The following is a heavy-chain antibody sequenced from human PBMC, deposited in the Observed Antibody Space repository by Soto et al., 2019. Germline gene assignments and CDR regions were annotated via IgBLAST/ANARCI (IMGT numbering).Heavy chain of an antibody. CDR2: IYHSGST. D-gene: IGHD3-10*01. CDR3: ARRGDGSGSLDY. V-gene: IGHV4-4*02. Sequence: SETLSLTCAVSAGSISSNSWWIWVRQPPGKGLEWIGEIYHSGSTTYSPSLKSPVTISVDKSKNQLSLKLSSVTAADTAVYYCARRGDGSGSLDYWGRGTLVTVSS. CDR1: AGSISSNSW. J-gene: IGHJ4*02.